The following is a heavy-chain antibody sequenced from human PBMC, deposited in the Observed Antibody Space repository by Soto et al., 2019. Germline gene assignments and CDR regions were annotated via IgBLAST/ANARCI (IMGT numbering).Heavy chain of an antibody. Sequence: ASVNVSCKASGYTFASYAISWMRQAPGQGLEWMGWISAYNGNTNYAQKLQGRVTMTTDTSTSTAYMELRSPRSDDTAVYYCARDPPPPDYWGQGTLVTVSS. CDR1: GYTFASYA. CDR3: ARDPPPPDY. J-gene: IGHJ4*02. CDR2: ISAYNGNT. V-gene: IGHV1-18*01.